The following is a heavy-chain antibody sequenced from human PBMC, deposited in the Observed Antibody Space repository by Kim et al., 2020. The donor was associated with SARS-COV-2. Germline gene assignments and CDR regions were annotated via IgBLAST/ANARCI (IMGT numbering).Heavy chain of an antibody. CDR2: IYSGGST. J-gene: IGHJ6*02. CDR1: GFTVSSNY. D-gene: IGHD1-20*01. V-gene: IGHV3-53*01. CDR3: ARAVTGTAFDYYYYYGMDV. Sequence: GGSLRHSCAASGFTVSSNYMSWVRQAPGKGLEWVSVIYSGGSTYYADSVKGRFTISRDNSKNTLYLQMNSLRAEDTAVYYCARAVTGTAFDYYYYYGMDVWGQGTTVTVSS.